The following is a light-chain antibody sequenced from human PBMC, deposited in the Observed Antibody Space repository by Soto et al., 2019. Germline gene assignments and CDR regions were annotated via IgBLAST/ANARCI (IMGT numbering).Light chain of an antibody. CDR3: QQYDKYCS. Sequence: DIHMTQSPSTLSASVGDRVIITCRASQSIGNWLAWYQQKPGKAPKLLIFDASTLECGVPSRFSGSGSGTEFSLTISGLQPDDFATYYCQQYDKYCSFGQGTKVEIQ. CDR1: QSIGNW. V-gene: IGKV1-5*01. CDR2: DAS. J-gene: IGKJ2*03.